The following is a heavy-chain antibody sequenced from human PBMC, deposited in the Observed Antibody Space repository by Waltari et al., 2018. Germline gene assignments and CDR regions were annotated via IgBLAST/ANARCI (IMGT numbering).Heavy chain of an antibody. J-gene: IGHJ1*01. Sequence: QVHLVESGGGVVQSGKSLRLSCAASGFTTKDFAMHWVRQAPGQGLYWVSVISSDGTNKYYADSVKGRFTISRDNSGGTLYLQMNSLRPQDTAIYFCARGDCSSTSCYSLESWGHGTLVTVS. CDR2: ISSDGTNK. CDR3: ARGDCSSTSCYSLES. V-gene: IGHV3-30*01. CDR1: GFTTKDFA. D-gene: IGHD2-2*01.